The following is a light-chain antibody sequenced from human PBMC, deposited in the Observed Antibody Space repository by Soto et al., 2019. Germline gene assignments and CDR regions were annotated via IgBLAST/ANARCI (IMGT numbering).Light chain of an antibody. CDR3: SSYAGSSNV. CDR2: EVN. J-gene: IGLJ1*01. CDR1: SSDVGGYNY. Sequence: QSPLTRPHSASGSPGQSVAISCTGTSSDVGGYNYVSWYQQHPGKAPKLMIYEVNKRPSGVPDRFSGSKSGNTASLTVSGLQAEDEADYYCSSYAGSSNVFGTGTKVTVL. V-gene: IGLV2-8*01.